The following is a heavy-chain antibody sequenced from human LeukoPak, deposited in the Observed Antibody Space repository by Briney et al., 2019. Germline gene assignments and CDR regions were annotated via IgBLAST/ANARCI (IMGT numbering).Heavy chain of an antibody. CDR3: ASLVPTRGRILIGGVPKDDY. J-gene: IGHJ4*02. CDR1: GFTFSSYG. V-gene: IGHV3-30*03. CDR2: ISYDGSNK. Sequence: GRSLRLSCAASGFTFSSYGMHWVRQAPGKGLEWVAVISYDGSNKYYADSVKGRFTISRDNANNSLYLQMNSLRAEDTAVYYCASLVPTRGRILIGGVPKDDYWGQGTLVTVSS. D-gene: IGHD3-16*01.